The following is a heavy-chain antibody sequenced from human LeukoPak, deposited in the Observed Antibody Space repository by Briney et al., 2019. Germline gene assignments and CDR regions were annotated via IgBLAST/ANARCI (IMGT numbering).Heavy chain of an antibody. D-gene: IGHD1-26*01. V-gene: IGHV3-64D*09. CDR1: GFTLSSYA. Sequence: GGSLRLSCSASGFTLSSYAMHWVRQAPGKGLEYVSAISYNGGSTYYADSVKGRFTISRDNSKNTLYLQMSSLRAEDSAVFYCVRRPGNYFDYWGQGTLVTVSS. CDR2: ISYNGGST. CDR3: VRRPGNYFDY. J-gene: IGHJ4*02.